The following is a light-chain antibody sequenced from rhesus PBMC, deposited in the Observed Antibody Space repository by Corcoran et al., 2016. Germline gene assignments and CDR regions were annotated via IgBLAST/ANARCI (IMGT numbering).Light chain of an antibody. V-gene: IGKV2-61*03. CDR1: QSLLHSGGKTY. J-gene: IGKJ3*01. CDR3: MQGKELPFT. CDR2: EPS. Sequence: DIVMTQTPLSLPVTPGEPASTPCRSSQSLLHSGGKTYLYWYPQKPGQSPHLLFYEPSNRAYGVPDRFSGKGSGTDLTQKISRVEAEDVGVYYCMQGKELPFTCGPGTKVDIK.